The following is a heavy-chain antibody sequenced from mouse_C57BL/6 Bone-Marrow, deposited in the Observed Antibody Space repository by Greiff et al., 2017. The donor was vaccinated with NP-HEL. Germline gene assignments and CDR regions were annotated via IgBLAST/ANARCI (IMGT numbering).Heavy chain of an antibody. CDR1: GYTFTSYW. Sequence: QVQLQQSGAELVRPGTSVKLSCKASGYTFTSYWMHWVKQRPGQGLEWIGVIDPSDSYTNYNQKFKGKATLTVDTSSSTAYMQLSSLTSEDSAVYYCAREGDEDSFYYAMDYWGQGTSVTVSS. CDR3: AREGDEDSFYYAMDY. CDR2: IDPSDSYT. J-gene: IGHJ4*01. V-gene: IGHV1-59*01.